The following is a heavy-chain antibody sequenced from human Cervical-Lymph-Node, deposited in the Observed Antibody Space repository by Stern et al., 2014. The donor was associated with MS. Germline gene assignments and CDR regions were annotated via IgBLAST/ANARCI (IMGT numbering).Heavy chain of an antibody. Sequence: QVQLVQSGAEVKKPGASVKVSCKASGDTFTNNYIHWVRQAPGQGLEWMGIINPTTGSTSYAQKFQGRVTVTRDTSTGTVYMALSSPRSEDTAVYYCARDQPTLGGAFDVWGQGTMVTVSS. D-gene: IGHD3-16*01. V-gene: IGHV1-46*01. CDR2: INPTTGST. CDR3: ARDQPTLGGAFDV. CDR1: GDTFTNNY. J-gene: IGHJ3*01.